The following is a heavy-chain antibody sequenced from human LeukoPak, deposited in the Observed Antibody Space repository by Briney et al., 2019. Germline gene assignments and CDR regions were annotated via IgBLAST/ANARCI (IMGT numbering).Heavy chain of an antibody. CDR2: VYNTGST. V-gene: IGHV4-4*07. CDR1: GGPITTHY. J-gene: IGHJ3*02. D-gene: IGHD4-17*01. CDR3: ARDLLGDYGTFDI. Sequence: PSETPSLTCTVSGGPITTHYWSWIRQPAGREVEWIGRVYNTGSTKYNPSLESRVTMSVDTSSNRFSLSLRSVTTADTAVYYCARDLLGDYGTFDIWGQGTMVTVSS.